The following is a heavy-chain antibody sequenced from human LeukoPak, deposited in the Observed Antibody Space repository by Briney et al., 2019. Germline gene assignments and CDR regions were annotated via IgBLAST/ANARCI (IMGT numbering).Heavy chain of an antibody. CDR2: ISAYNGNT. V-gene: IGHV1-18*01. CDR3: AREGEGYCSGGSCHSYYYYYYYMDV. J-gene: IGHJ6*03. Sequence: ASVKVSCKASGYTFTSYGISWVRQAPGQGLEWMGWISAYNGNTNYAQKLQGRVTMTTDTSTSTAYMELRSLRSDDTAVYYCAREGEGYCSGGSCHSYYYYYYYMDVWGKETTVTVSS. CDR1: GYTFTSYG. D-gene: IGHD2-15*01.